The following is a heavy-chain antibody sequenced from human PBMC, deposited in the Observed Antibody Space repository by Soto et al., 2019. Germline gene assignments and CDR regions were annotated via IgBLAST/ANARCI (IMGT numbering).Heavy chain of an antibody. CDR3: ARDARGTRGFDEMDI. J-gene: IGHJ6*02. V-gene: IGHV1-46*01. D-gene: IGHD3-9*01. CDR1: GYNFIGQY. CDR2: INPSGGGT. Sequence: ASVKVSCKASGYNFIGQYIHWVRQAPGQGLEWMGIINPSGGGTTYAQNFQGRVTMTRDTSFNLVYMEMSGLMSDDTAVYYCARDARGTRGFDEMDIWGQGTTVTVSS.